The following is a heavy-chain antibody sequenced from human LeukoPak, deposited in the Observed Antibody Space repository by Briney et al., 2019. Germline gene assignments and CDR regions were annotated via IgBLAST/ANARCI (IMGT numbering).Heavy chain of an antibody. D-gene: IGHD6-19*01. CDR2: IYYSGST. V-gene: IGHV4-59*01. CDR1: GGSISSYY. J-gene: IGHJ5*02. Sequence: SETLSLTCAVYGGSISSYYWSWIRQPPGKGLEWIGYIYYSGSTNYNPSLKSRVTISVDTSKNQFSLKLSSVTAADTAVYYCARYEWLDDFNWFDPWGQGTLVTVSS. CDR3: ARYEWLDDFNWFDP.